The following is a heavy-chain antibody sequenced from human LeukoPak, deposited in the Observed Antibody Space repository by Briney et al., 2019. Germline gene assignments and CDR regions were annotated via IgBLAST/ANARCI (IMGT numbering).Heavy chain of an antibody. CDR1: GFTFSSYA. V-gene: IGHV3-30-3*01. D-gene: IGHD3-22*01. CDR3: ARVYYYDSRLIDY. J-gene: IGHJ4*02. Sequence: TGGSLRLSCAASGFTFSSYAMHWVRQAPGKGLEWVAVISYDGSNKYYADSVKGRFTISRDNAKNSLYLQMNSLRAEDTAVYYCARVYYYDSRLIDYWGQGTLVTVSS. CDR2: ISYDGSNK.